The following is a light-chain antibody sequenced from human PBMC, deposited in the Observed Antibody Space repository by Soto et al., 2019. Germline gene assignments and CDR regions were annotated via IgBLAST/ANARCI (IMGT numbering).Light chain of an antibody. J-gene: IGLJ1*01. CDR3: SPYTSSSTLSV. Sequence: ALTQPASVSGSPGQSITISCTGTSIDVGGYNYVCWYQQHPGKAPKLMIYEVSNRPPGVSPRFSGSKSGNTASLTISGRQAEDEADYYCSPYTSSSTLSVFXTGTKVTVL. CDR1: SIDVGGYNY. V-gene: IGLV2-14*01. CDR2: EVS.